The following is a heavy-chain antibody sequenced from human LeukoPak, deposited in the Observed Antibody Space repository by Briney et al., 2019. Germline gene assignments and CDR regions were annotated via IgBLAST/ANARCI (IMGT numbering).Heavy chain of an antibody. Sequence: SETLSLTCTVSGGSISSSSYYWGWIREPPGKGLEWIGSIYYSGSTYYNPSLKSRVTISVDTSKNQFSLKLSSVTAADTAVYYCARHRSKYQLLLVWFDPWGQGTLVTVSS. V-gene: IGHV4-39*01. CDR3: ARHRSKYQLLLVWFDP. CDR2: IYYSGST. J-gene: IGHJ5*02. CDR1: GGSISSSSYY. D-gene: IGHD2-2*01.